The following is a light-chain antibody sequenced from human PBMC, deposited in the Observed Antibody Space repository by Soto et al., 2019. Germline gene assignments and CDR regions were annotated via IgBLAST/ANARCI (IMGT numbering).Light chain of an antibody. Sequence: QSGLTQPASVSGSPGQSITISCTGTSSDVWSYNLVSWYQQHPGKAPKLMIYEGSKRPSGVSNRFSGSKSGNPASLTISGLQAEVEADYYCCSYAAHYVFGTGTQVTVL. J-gene: IGLJ1*01. CDR2: EGS. CDR1: SSDVWSYNL. V-gene: IGLV2-23*01. CDR3: CSYAAHYV.